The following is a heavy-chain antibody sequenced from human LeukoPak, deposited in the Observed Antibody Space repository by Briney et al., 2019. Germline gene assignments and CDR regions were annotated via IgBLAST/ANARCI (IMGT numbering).Heavy chain of an antibody. V-gene: IGHV1-69*05. J-gene: IGHJ5*02. D-gene: IGHD2-2*02. CDR2: IIPIFGTA. Sequence: SVKVSCKASGGTFSSYAISWVRPAPGQGLAWMGVIIPIFGTANYAQRFQGRVTITTEESTSTAYKELSSRRSEDTAVYYCARGYCSSTSCYIDWFDPWGQGTLVTVSS. CDR3: ARGYCSSTSCYIDWFDP. CDR1: GGTFSSYA.